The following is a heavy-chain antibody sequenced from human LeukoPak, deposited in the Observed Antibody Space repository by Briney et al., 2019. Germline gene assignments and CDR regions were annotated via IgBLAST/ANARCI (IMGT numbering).Heavy chain of an antibody. CDR1: GGSISSSSYS. CDR3: TRGSSGSYYGFYFDY. Sequence: SETLSLTCTVSGGSISSSSYSWGWIRQPPGKGLEWIGRMYTSGSTNYNPSLKSRVTISVDTSKNQFSLKLSSVTAADTAVYYCTRGSSGSYYGFYFDYWGQGTLVAVSS. J-gene: IGHJ4*02. CDR2: MYTSGST. D-gene: IGHD1-26*01. V-gene: IGHV4-39*07.